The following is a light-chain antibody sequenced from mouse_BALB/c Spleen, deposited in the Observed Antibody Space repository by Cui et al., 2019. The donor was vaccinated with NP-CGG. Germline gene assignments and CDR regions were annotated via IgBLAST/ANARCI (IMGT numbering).Light chain of an antibody. CDR1: TGAVTTSNY. CDR3: ALWYSNHWV. CDR2: GTN. J-gene: IGLJ1*01. V-gene: IGLV1*01. Sequence: QFVVTQEPAPTTSPGETVTLTCRSTTGAVTTSNYANWVQEKPDHLFTGLIGGTNNRAPGVPARFSGSLIGDKAALTITGAQNEDEAIYFCALWYSNHWVFGGGTKLTVL.